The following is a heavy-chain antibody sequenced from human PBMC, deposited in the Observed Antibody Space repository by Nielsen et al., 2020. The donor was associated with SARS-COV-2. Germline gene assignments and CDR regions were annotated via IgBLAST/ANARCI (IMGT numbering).Heavy chain of an antibody. CDR3: ARAYLYNWSYRSHNWFDP. J-gene: IGHJ5*02. CDR1: GGSISSSSYY. V-gene: IGHV4-39*01. Sequence: SETLSLTCTVSGGSISSSSYYWGWIRQPPGKGLEWIGSIYYSGSTYYNPSLKSRVTISVDTSKNQFSLKLSSVTAADTAVYYCARAYLYNWSYRSHNWFDPWGQGTLVTVSS. D-gene: IGHD1-7*01. CDR2: IYYSGST.